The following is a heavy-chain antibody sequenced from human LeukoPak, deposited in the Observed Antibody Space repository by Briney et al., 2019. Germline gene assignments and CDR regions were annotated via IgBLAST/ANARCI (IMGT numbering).Heavy chain of an antibody. J-gene: IGHJ4*02. CDR2: INPSGGST. Sequence: ASVKVSCKASGYTFTSYYMHWVRQAPGQGLEWMGIINPSGGSTSYAQKFQGRVTMTRDTSTSTVYMGLSSLRSEDTAVYYCARGEGGYYDSSGYSRVLDYWGQGTLVTVSS. CDR1: GYTFTSYY. CDR3: ARGEGGYYDSSGYSRVLDY. D-gene: IGHD3-22*01. V-gene: IGHV1-46*01.